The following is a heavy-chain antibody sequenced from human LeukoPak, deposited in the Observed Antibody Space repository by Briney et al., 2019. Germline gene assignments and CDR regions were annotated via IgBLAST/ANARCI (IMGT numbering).Heavy chain of an antibody. J-gene: IGHJ6*02. V-gene: IGHV3-21*01. Sequence: GGSLRLSCAASGFTFSSYSMNWVRQAPGKGLEWVSSISSSSSYIYYADSVKGRFTISRDNAENSLYLQMNSLRAEDTAVYYCAREYSSSWSHYYGMDVWGQGTTVTVSS. D-gene: IGHD6-13*01. CDR3: AREYSSSWSHYYGMDV. CDR2: ISSSSSYI. CDR1: GFTFSSYS.